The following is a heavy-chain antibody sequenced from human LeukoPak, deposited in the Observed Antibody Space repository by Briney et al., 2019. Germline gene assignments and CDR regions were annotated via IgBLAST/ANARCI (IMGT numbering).Heavy chain of an antibody. CDR3: ARDWYCTGGICNDCFDP. D-gene: IGHD2-8*02. Sequence: ASVKVSCKASGYTFTNYGISWVRQAPGQGLEWMGWVSTYDDTNYAQNFQGRVTMTTDTSTNTAYMELRSLRSDDAAPYYCARDWYCTGGICNDCFDPWGQGTLVTVSS. J-gene: IGHJ5*02. CDR2: VSTYDDT. CDR1: GYTFTNYG. V-gene: IGHV1-18*01.